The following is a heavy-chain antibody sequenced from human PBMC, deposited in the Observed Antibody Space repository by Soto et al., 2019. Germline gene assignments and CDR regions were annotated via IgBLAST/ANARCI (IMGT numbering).Heavy chain of an antibody. CDR3: ARALQYYDFWSGYSRWFDP. CDR1: GGTFSRHA. V-gene: IGHV1-69*01. CDR2: IIPIFGTA. J-gene: IGHJ5*02. Sequence: QVQLVQSGAEVRKPGSSVKVSCKASGGTFSRHAISWVRQAPGQGLEWMGGIIPIFGTANHAQRFQGRVTIIADESTSTVYMELSSLRSEDTAMYYCARALQYYDFWSGYSRWFDPWGQGTLVTVSS. D-gene: IGHD3-3*01.